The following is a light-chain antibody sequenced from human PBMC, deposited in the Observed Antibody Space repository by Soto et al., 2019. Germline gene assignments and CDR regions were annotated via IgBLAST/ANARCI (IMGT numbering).Light chain of an antibody. CDR1: PSVTNY. CDR3: QQRNIWPPVT. J-gene: IGKJ5*01. V-gene: IGKV3-11*01. CDR2: GAF. Sequence: EIVLTQSPATLSLSPGERATLSCRASPSVTNYLAWYQQKPGQAPRLLIYGAFNRATGIPARFSGSGSGTDFTLTISSLEPEXFAVYYCQQRNIWPPVTFGQGTRLEMK.